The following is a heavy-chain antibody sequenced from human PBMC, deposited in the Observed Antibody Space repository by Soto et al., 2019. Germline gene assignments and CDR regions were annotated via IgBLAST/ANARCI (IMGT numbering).Heavy chain of an antibody. CDR1: GYTFTSYG. CDR2: ISAYNGNT. Sequence: ASVKVSCKASGYTFTSYGISWVRQAPGQGLEWMGWISAYNGNTNYAQKLQGRVTMTTDTSTSTAYMELRSLRSDDTAVYYCARGSVIQYYDILTGYYYWGQGTLVTVPS. V-gene: IGHV1-18*01. CDR3: ARGSVIQYYDILTGYYY. D-gene: IGHD3-9*01. J-gene: IGHJ4*02.